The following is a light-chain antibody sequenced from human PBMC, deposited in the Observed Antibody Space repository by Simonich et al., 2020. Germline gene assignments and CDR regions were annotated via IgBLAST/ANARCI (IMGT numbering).Light chain of an antibody. Sequence: EIVMTQSPATLSVSPGERATLSCRARQSVSSNLAWHQQKPRQAPRLLIYGASTRATGIPARFSGSGSGTEFTLTISSMQSEDFAVYYCQQYNNWPPLTFGGGTKVEIK. V-gene: IGKV3-15*01. CDR1: QSVSSN. CDR2: GAS. CDR3: QQYNNWPPLT. J-gene: IGKJ4*01.